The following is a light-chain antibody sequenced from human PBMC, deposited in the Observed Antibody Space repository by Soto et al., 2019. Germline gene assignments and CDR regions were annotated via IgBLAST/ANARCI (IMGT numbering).Light chain of an antibody. CDR1: QNISSW. CDR3: QQYESYPYT. Sequence: DIQMTQSPSTLPASVGARVTITCRASQNISSWLAWYQQKPVKAPKLLIYDASSLESVVPSRFSGSGSGTEFTLTISRLQSDDFSTYYCQQYESYPYTFGQGTNLEIK. V-gene: IGKV1-5*01. J-gene: IGKJ2*01. CDR2: DAS.